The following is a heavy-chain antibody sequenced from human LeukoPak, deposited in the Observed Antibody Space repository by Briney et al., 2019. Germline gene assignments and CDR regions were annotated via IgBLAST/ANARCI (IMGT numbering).Heavy chain of an antibody. CDR1: GYTFTRYF. CDR2: INPHSGRT. Sequence: GASVKVSCKASGYTFTRYFMHGVRQAPGQGLEWMGVINPHSGRTTYAQKLQGRVAMTRDTTTSTVYLELRSLRSEDTAVYYCTLLYDLLTGSLREDYWGQGTLVTVSS. V-gene: IGHV1-46*04. J-gene: IGHJ4*02. CDR3: TLLYDLLTGSLREDY. D-gene: IGHD3-9*01.